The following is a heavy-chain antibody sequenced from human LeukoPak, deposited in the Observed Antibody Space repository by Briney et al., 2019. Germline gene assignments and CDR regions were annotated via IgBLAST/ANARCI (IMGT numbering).Heavy chain of an antibody. CDR1: GFTFSSYS. D-gene: IGHD3-10*01. CDR2: ISSSSSTI. Sequence: GGSLRLSCAASGFTFSSYSMNWVRQAPGKGLEWVSYISSSSSTIYYADSVKGRFTISRDNAKNSPYLQMNSLRAEDTAVYYCARHTMVRGLPNYYYYGMDVWGQGTTVTVSS. CDR3: ARHTMVRGLPNYYYYGMDV. J-gene: IGHJ6*02. V-gene: IGHV3-48*04.